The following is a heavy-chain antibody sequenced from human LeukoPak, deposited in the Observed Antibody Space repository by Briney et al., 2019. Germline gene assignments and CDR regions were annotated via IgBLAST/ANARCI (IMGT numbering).Heavy chain of an antibody. CDR2: ITGDGSST. CDR1: GFTFSTYS. J-gene: IGHJ4*02. V-gene: IGHV3-74*01. Sequence: PGGSLRLSCAASGFTFSTYSMHWGRQAPGKGLVWVSRITGDGSSTSYADSVKGRFTVSRDNAKNTVYLQMDSPRAEDTAVYYCATERSLGYWGQGTLVTVSS. D-gene: IGHD6-13*01. CDR3: ATERSLGY.